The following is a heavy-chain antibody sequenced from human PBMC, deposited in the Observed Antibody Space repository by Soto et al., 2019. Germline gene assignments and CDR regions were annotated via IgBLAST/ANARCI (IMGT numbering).Heavy chain of an antibody. Sequence: PGGSLRLSCAASGFTLSSYGMHWVRQAPGKGLEWVAVISYDGSNKYYADSVKGRFTISRDNSKNTLYLQMNSLRAEDTAVYYCAKDEVNIVATIDWYYYYGMDVWAQGTTVTVSS. CDR2: ISYDGSNK. J-gene: IGHJ6*02. CDR1: GFTLSSYG. CDR3: AKDEVNIVATIDWYYYYGMDV. V-gene: IGHV3-30*18. D-gene: IGHD5-12*01.